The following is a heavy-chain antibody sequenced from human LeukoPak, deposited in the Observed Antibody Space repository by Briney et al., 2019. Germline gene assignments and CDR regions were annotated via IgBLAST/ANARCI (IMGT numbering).Heavy chain of an antibody. V-gene: IGHV3-11*01. CDR1: GFTFSDYY. CDR2: ISSSGSTI. D-gene: IGHD3-16*02. CDR3: AKDTQFPRTVWWSYRSSYHRGHYFDY. J-gene: IGHJ4*02. Sequence: GGSLRLSCAASGFTFSDYYMSWIRQAPGKGLEFVSYISSSGSTIYYADSVKGRFTISRDNSKDTLYLQMNSLRAEDTAVYYCAKDTQFPRTVWWSYRSSYHRGHYFDYWGQGTLVTVSS.